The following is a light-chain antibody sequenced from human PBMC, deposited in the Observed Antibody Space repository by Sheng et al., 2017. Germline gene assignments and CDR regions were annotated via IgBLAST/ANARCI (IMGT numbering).Light chain of an antibody. J-gene: IGKJ3*01. CDR2: EAS. CDR3: QQYNSYPPT. Sequence: DIQMTQSPSTLSASVGDRVTITCRASQSISGWLAWYQQKPGKAPKVLIYEASNLESGVPSRFRGSGSGTEFILTISSLQPDDSATYYCQQYNSYPPTFGPGTKVDIK. V-gene: IGKV1-5*03. CDR1: QSISGW.